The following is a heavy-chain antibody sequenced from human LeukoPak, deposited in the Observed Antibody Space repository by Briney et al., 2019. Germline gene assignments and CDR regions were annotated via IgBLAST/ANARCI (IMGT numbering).Heavy chain of an antibody. CDR2: IWYDGSNK. D-gene: IGHD2-8*01. CDR1: GITFRNYG. CDR3: ARDNDGMDV. J-gene: IGHJ6*02. Sequence: GRSLRLSCAASGITFRNYGMHWVRQAPGKGMEWVAIIWYDGSNKYYADSVKGRFTISRGNSKNTLYLQMNSLRAEDTAVYYCARDNDGMDVWGQGTTVTVSS. V-gene: IGHV3-33*01.